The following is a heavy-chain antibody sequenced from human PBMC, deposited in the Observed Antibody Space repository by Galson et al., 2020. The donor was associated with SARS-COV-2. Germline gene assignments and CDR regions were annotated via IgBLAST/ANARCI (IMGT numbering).Heavy chain of an antibody. V-gene: IGHV2-26*01. CDR3: ARIRVDYYYGSGSYREYYFDY. D-gene: IGHD3-10*01. CDR2: IFSNDEN. J-gene: IGHJ4*02. CDR1: GFSLSNARMG. Sequence: SGTTLVKPTETLTLTYTVSGFSLSNARMGVSWIRKPPGKALEWLAHIFSNDENSYSTSLKSRLTIPKDTSKSQVVLTMTNMDPVDTATYYCARIRVDYYYGSGSYREYYFDYWGQGTLVTVSS.